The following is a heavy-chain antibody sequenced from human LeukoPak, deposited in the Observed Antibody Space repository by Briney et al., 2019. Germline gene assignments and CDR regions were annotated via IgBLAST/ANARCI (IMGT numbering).Heavy chain of an antibody. Sequence: GGSLRLSCAASGFTFSSYGMSWVRQAPGKGLEWVSGISGSGVSTYYADSVKGRFTISRDNSKNTLYLQMNSLRAEDTAVYYCAKTAPYSGYDYGPFDYWGQGTPVTVSS. J-gene: IGHJ4*02. CDR2: ISGSGVST. CDR3: AKTAPYSGYDYGPFDY. V-gene: IGHV3-23*01. CDR1: GFTFSSYG. D-gene: IGHD5-12*01.